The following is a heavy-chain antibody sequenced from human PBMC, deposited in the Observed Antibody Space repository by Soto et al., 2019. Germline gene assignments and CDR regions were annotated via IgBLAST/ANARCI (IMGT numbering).Heavy chain of an antibody. D-gene: IGHD3-9*01. V-gene: IGHV3-74*01. Sequence: EVQLVESGGGLVQPGGSLRLSCADSGFSFSTYWMHWVRQGPGKGLVWVSRISPDGSSTNYADSVRGRFTISRDNAKNTRYLQMNSLRAEDTAVYYCARSPGGYYIDWGQGTMVTVSS. CDR1: GFSFSTYW. CDR3: ARSPGGYYID. J-gene: IGHJ3*01. CDR2: ISPDGSST.